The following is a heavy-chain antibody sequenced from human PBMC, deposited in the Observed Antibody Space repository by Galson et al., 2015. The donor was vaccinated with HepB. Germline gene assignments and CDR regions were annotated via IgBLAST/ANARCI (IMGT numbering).Heavy chain of an antibody. CDR2: ISYDGSNK. CDR1: GFTFSSYG. Sequence: SLRLSCAASGFTFSSYGMHWVRQAPGKGLEWVAVISYDGSNKYYADSVKGRFTISRDNSKNTLYLQMNSLRAEDTAVYYCAKDPYSYGYQIDYWGQGTLVTVSS. V-gene: IGHV3-30*18. J-gene: IGHJ4*02. D-gene: IGHD5-18*01. CDR3: AKDPYSYGYQIDY.